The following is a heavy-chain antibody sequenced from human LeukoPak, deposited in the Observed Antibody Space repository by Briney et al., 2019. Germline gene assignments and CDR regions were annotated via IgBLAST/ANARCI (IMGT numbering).Heavy chain of an antibody. Sequence: PGGSLRLSCAASGFTFSSFWMNWVRQAPGKGLVWVSRITSDGRGTTYADSVKGRFTISRDNAKNTLYLQMNSLRAEDTAVNYCARDIDYWGQGTLVTVSS. CDR2: ITSDGRGT. J-gene: IGHJ4*02. CDR3: ARDIDY. V-gene: IGHV3-74*01. CDR1: GFTFSSFW.